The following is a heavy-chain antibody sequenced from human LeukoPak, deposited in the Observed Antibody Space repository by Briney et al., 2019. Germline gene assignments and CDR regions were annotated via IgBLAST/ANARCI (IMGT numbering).Heavy chain of an antibody. D-gene: IGHD3-9*01. V-gene: IGHV1-69*04. CDR1: GGTFSSYA. CDR3: ARHYDILTGYHSS. Sequence: ASVKVSCKASGGTFSSYAISWVRQAPGQGLEWMGRIIPILGIANYAQKFQGRVTITADKSTSTAYMELSSLRSEDTAVYYCARHYDILTGYHSSWGQGTLVTVSS. J-gene: IGHJ5*02. CDR2: IIPILGIA.